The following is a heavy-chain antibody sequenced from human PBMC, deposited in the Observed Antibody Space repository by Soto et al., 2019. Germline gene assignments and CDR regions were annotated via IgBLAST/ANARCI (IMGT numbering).Heavy chain of an antibody. V-gene: IGHV1-46*03. J-gene: IGHJ3*02. Sequence: ASVKVSCKASGYTFTSYYIHWVRQAPGQGREWMGIINPSGGSTTYAQKFQGRVTMTRDTSTSTVYMELSSLSSEDTAVYYCTRAPSYGAFDIWGQRTMVTVSS. D-gene: IGHD4-17*01. CDR1: GYTFTSYY. CDR3: TRAPSYGAFDI. CDR2: INPSGGST.